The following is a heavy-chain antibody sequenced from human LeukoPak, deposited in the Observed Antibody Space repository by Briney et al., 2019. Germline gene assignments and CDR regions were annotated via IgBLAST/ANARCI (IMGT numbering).Heavy chain of an antibody. V-gene: IGHV3-23*01. CDR3: SKDPNGDYIGAFDS. J-gene: IGHJ3*01. CDR1: GFTFSNYA. D-gene: IGHD4-17*01. CDR2: IKGTGDTT. Sequence: GGSLRLSCAASGFTFSNYALIWVRQAPGKGLEWVSAIKGTGDTTYYADYVKGRFTISRDNSKNTLYLQMSSLRAEDTAVYHCSKDPNGDYIGAFDSWGQGTMVPVSS.